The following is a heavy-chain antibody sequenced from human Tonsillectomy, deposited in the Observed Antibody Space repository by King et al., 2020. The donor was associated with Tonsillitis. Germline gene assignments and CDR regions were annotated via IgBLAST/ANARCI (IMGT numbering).Heavy chain of an antibody. V-gene: IGHV2-5*01. CDR2: IYWNDDK. D-gene: IGHD2-15*01. CDR3: AHRPSNLGYCSGGSCYGWNRFDP. Sequence: TLQESGPTLVKPTQTLTLTCTFSGFSLSTSGVGVGWIRQPPGKALEWLALIYWNDDKRYSPSLKSRLTITKDTSKNQVVLTMTNMDPVDTATYYCAHRPSNLGYCSGGSCYGWNRFDPWGQGTLVTVSS. CDR1: GFSLSTSGVG. J-gene: IGHJ5*02.